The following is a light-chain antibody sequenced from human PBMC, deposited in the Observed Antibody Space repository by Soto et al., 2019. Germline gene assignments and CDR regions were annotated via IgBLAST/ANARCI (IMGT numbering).Light chain of an antibody. CDR2: AAS. CDR1: QGISSW. V-gene: IGKV1-12*01. J-gene: IGKJ4*01. CDR3: QQTTSFPRT. Sequence: DIQMTQSPSFVSASVGDRVTITCRASQGISSWLAWYQHKPGRAPKLLIHAASSLGSVVPSRFSGSGSGTDFTLTVSSLQPEDFATYYCQQTTSFPRTFGGGTKVEIK.